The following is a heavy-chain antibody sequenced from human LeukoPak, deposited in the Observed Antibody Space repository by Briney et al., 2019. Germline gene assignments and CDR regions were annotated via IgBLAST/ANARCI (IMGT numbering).Heavy chain of an antibody. D-gene: IGHD5-18*01. CDR2: ISSSSSYI. CDR1: GFTFSSYS. Sequence: GGSLRLSCAASGFTFSSYSMNWVRQAPGKGLEWVSSISSSSSYIYYADSVKGRFTISRDNAKNSLYVELNSLRAEDTAVYYCARTQGVYSYGYSPIDYWGQGTLVTVSS. CDR3: ARTQGVYSYGYSPIDY. J-gene: IGHJ4*02. V-gene: IGHV3-21*01.